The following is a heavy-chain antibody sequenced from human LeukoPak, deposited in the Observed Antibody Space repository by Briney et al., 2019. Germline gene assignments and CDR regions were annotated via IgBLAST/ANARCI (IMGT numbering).Heavy chain of an antibody. D-gene: IGHD3-10*01. J-gene: IGHJ4*02. CDR2: ISSSSSTI. CDR3: ARDPWESWFGERYYFDY. CDR1: GFTFSSYS. V-gene: IGHV3-48*01. Sequence: GGSLRLSCAASGFTFSSYSMNWVRQAPGKGLEWVSYISSSSSTIYYADSVKGRFTISRDNAKNSLYLQMNSLRAEDTAVYYCARDPWESWFGERYYFDYWGQGTLVTVSS.